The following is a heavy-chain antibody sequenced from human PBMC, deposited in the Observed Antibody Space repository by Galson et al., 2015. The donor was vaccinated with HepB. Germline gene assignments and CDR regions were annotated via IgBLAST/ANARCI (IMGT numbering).Heavy chain of an antibody. J-gene: IGHJ6*02. D-gene: IGHD7-27*01. Sequence: QSGAEVKKPGESLRISCKGSGYSFTSYWISWVRQMPGKGLEWMGRIDPSDSYTNYSPSFQGHVTISADKSISTAYLQWSSLKASDTAMYYCARLGTSWGSYYYYGMDVWGQGATVTISS. V-gene: IGHV5-10-1*01. CDR3: ARLGTSWGSYYYYGMDV. CDR2: IDPSDSYT. CDR1: GYSFTSYW.